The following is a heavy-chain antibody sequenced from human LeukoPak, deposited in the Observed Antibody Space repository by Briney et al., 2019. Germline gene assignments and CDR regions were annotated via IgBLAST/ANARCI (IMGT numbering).Heavy chain of an antibody. D-gene: IGHD3-10*01. CDR2: IYYSGST. J-gene: IGHJ5*02. Sequence: SETLSLTCTVSGGSISSYYWSWIRQPPGKGLEWIGYIYYSGSTSYNPSLKSRVTISVGTSKNQFSLKLSSVTAADTAVYYCAREATMVRGLNWFDPWGQGTLVTVSS. V-gene: IGHV4-59*12. CDR3: AREATMVRGLNWFDP. CDR1: GGSISSYY.